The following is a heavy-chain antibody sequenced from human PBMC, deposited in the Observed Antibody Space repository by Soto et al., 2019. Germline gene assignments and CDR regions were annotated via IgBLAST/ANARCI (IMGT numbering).Heavy chain of an antibody. J-gene: IGHJ6*01. V-gene: IGHV1-2*02. D-gene: IGHD1-26*01. CDR3: AKGGAIVAAGTRVYLYNAMDV. CDR2: INPNSGDT. CDR1: GYTFTGYY. Sequence: HVQLVQSGTEVKRPGDSVKVSCKASGYTFTGYYVHWVRQAPGQGLEWMGWINPNSGDTYLAQRFQGRVTMNRDTSIGTAYMELRGLTSDDTAEYYCAKGGAIVAAGTRVYLYNAMDVW.